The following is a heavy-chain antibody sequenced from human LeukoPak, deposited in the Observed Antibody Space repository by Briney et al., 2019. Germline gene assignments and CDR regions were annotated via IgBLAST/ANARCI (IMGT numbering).Heavy chain of an antibody. J-gene: IGHJ6*02. V-gene: IGHV1-69*01. CDR3: ARDPYYYYYGMDV. Sequence: SVKVSCKASGGTFSSYAVSWVRQAPGQGLEWMGGIIPIFGTANYAQKFQGRVTITADESTSTAYMELSSLRSEDTAVYYCARDPYYYYYGMDVWGQGTTVTVSS. CDR2: IIPIFGTA. CDR1: GGTFSSYA.